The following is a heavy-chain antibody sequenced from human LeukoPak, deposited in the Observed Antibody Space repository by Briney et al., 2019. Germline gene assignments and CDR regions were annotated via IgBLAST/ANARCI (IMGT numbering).Heavy chain of an antibody. V-gene: IGHV3-11*05. D-gene: IGHD3-22*01. CDR2: ISSDSSYT. CDR1: GLSFSDYD. Sequence: GGSLRLSCEAYGLSFSDYDMSWIRQAPGKGMEWVSYISSDSSYTNYADSVKGRLTISRDNAKNSLYLQMNSLRAEDTAVYYCARGGSYDDFDYSGQGALVTASS. J-gene: IGHJ4*02. CDR3: ARGGSYDDFDY.